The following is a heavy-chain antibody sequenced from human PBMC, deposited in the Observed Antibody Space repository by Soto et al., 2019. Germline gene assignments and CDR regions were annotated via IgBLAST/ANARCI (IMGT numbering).Heavy chain of an antibody. J-gene: IGHJ4*02. V-gene: IGHV5-10-1*01. CDR2: IDPSDSYT. CDR3: ARYFYYDSSGSNFDY. D-gene: IGHD3-22*01. Sequence: GESLKISCKGSGYSFTSYWISWVRQMPGKGLEWMGRIDPSDSYTNYSPSFQGHVTISADKSISTAYLQWSSLKASDTAMYYCARYFYYDSSGSNFDYWGQGTLVTVSS. CDR1: GYSFTSYW.